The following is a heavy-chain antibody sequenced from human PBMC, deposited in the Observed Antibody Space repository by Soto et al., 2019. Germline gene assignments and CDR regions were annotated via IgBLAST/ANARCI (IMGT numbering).Heavy chain of an antibody. J-gene: IGHJ4*02. CDR2: ISYDGSNK. D-gene: IGHD5-18*01. Sequence: QVQLVESGGGMVQPGRSLRLSCAASGFTFSSYAMHWVRQAPGKGLEWVAVISYDGSNKYYADSVKGRFTISRDNSKNTLYLQMNSLRAEDTAVYYCARDDLGYSYGTPSDYWGQGTLVTVSS. V-gene: IGHV3-30-3*01. CDR1: GFTFSSYA. CDR3: ARDDLGYSYGTPSDY.